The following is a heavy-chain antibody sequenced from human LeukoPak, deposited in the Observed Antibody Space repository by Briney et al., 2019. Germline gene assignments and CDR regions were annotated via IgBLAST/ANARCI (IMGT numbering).Heavy chain of an antibody. V-gene: IGHV3-23*01. CDR1: GFPFSSSA. CDR2: ISGSGGST. CDR3: AKDLTSRYSSSSLIDY. J-gene: IGHJ4*02. Sequence: GGSLRLSCEASGFPFSSSALSWVRQAPGKGLEWLSAISGSGGSTYYADSVKGRFTISRDNSKNTLYLQMNSLRAEDTAVYYCAKDLTSRYSSSSLIDYWGQGTLVTVSS. D-gene: IGHD6-6*01.